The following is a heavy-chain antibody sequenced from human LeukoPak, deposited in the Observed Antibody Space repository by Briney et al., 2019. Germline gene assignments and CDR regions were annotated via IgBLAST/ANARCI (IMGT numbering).Heavy chain of an antibody. CDR3: GRETPPPPDNYDILTGPFDY. CDR1: GFTFSSYS. CDR2: ISSSSGYI. V-gene: IGHV3-21*01. J-gene: IGHJ4*02. Sequence: GGSLRLSCAASGFTFSSYSMNWVRQAPGKGLEWVSSISSSSGYIYYADSVKGRFTISRDNAKNSLYLQMNSLRAEDTAVYYCGRETPPPPDNYDILTGPFDYWGQGTLVTVSS. D-gene: IGHD3-9*01.